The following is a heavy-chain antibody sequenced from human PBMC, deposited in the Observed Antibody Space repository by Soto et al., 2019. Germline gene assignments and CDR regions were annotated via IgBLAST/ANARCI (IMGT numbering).Heavy chain of an antibody. CDR2: IIPIFGTA. D-gene: IGHD1-26*01. V-gene: IGHV1-69*01. J-gene: IGHJ3*02. CDR3: ARDRRGSYGRFDAFDI. Sequence: KVTCKASGGTFSSYAISWVRQAPGQGLEWMGGIIPIFGTANYAQKFQGRVTITADESTSTAYMELSSLRSEDTAVYYCARDRRGSYGRFDAFDIWGQGTMVTVSS. CDR1: GGTFSSYA.